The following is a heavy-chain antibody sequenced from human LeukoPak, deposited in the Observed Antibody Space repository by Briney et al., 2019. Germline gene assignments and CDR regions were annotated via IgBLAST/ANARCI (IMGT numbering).Heavy chain of an antibody. CDR2: IYYSGST. J-gene: IGHJ5*02. D-gene: IGHD6-13*01. CDR3: AGGFAAAGTFWFDP. CDR1: GGSISSYY. V-gene: IGHV4-59*01. Sequence: SETLSLTCTVSGGSISSYYWSWIRQPPGKGLEWIGYIYYSGSTNYNPSLKSRVTISVDTSKNQFSLKLSSVTAADTAVYYCAGGFAAAGTFWFDPWGQGTLVTVSS.